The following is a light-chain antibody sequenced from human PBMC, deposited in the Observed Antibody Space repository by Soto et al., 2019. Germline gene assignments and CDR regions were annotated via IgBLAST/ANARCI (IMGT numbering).Light chain of an antibody. CDR3: QHLNTYSRT. CDR1: QGISSY. Sequence: DIQLTQSRAFLSASVGDRVTITCRASQGISSYLAWYQQPPGKAPKLLIYGASTLQRGVSSRFSGSGSGTEFTLTISSLQPEDFATYYCQHLNTYSRTFGQGTKLEVK. CDR2: GAS. V-gene: IGKV1-9*01. J-gene: IGKJ2*01.